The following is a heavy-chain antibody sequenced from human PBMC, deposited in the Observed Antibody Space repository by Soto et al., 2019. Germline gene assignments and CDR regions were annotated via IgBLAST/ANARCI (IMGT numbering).Heavy chain of an antibody. J-gene: IGHJ4*02. D-gene: IGHD3-10*01. CDR1: VGSFSGYY. Sequence: PSETLSLTCAVYVGSFSGYYWSWIRQPPGKGLEWIGEINHSGSTNYNPSLKSRVTISVDTSKNQFSLKLSSVTAADTAVYYCARGSMVRGAPTGYWGQGTLVTVSS. CDR2: INHSGST. CDR3: ARGSMVRGAPTGY. V-gene: IGHV4-34*01.